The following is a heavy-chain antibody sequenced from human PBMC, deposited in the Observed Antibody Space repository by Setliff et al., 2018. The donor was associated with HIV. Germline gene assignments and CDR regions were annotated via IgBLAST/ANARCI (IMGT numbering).Heavy chain of an antibody. D-gene: IGHD1-20*01. V-gene: IGHV3-48*03. CDR1: GFTFSSYE. Sequence: RGSLRLSFAASGFTFSSYEMNWVRQAPGKGLEWLAYISSSGSTIYYADSVKGRFTISRDNSRNTLFLQMNSLRPEDTAIYYCVRDPIKGDPDYSDYWGQGTLVTVSS. CDR2: ISSSGSTI. J-gene: IGHJ4*02. CDR3: VRDPIKGDPDYSDY.